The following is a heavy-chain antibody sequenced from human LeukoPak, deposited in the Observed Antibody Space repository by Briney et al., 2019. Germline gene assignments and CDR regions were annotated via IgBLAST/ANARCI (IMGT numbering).Heavy chain of an antibody. CDR3: AREVDSVVPAAIPNWFDP. J-gene: IGHJ5*01. V-gene: IGHV1-69*04. D-gene: IGHD2-2*02. Sequence: ASVKVSCKASGGTFSSYAISWVRQAPGQGLEWMGRIIPIFGIVNYAQKFQGRVTITADKSTSTAYMELSSLRSEDTAVYYCAREVDSVVPAAIPNWFDPWGQGTLVTVSS. CDR1: GGTFSSYA. CDR2: IIPIFGIV.